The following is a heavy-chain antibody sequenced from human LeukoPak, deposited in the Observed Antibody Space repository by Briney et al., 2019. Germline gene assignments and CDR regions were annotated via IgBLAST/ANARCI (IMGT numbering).Heavy chain of an antibody. CDR1: GYSFTSYW. D-gene: IGHD4-23*01. CDR3: ARHRRPGDYGGNSNWFDP. J-gene: IGHJ5*02. CDR2: IYPGDSDT. V-gene: IGHV5-51*01. Sequence: GESLRISCKGSGYSFTSYWIGWVRQMPGKGLEWMGIIYPGDSDTRYSPSFQGQVTISADKSISTAYLQWSSLKASDTAMYYCARHRRPGDYGGNSNWFDPWGQGTLVTVSS.